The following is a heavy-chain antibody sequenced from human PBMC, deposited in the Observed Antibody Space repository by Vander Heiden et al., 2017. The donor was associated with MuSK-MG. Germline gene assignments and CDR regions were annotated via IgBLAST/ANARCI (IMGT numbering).Heavy chain of an antibody. J-gene: IGHJ5*02. CDR3: ARGLGSYGSGSYGLDP. V-gene: IGHV1-2*04. CDR2: INPNSGGT. CDR1: GYTFTGYY. D-gene: IGHD3-10*01. Sequence: QVQLVQSGAEVKKPGASVKVSCKASGYTFTGYYMHWVRQAPGQGLEWMGWINPNSGGTNYAQKFQGWVTMTRDTSISTAYMELSRLRSDDTAVYYCARGLGSYGSGSYGLDPWGQGTLVTVSS.